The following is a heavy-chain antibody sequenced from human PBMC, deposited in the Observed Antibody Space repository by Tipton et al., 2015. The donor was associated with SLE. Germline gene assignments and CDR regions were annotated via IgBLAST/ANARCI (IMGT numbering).Heavy chain of an antibody. Sequence: TLSLTCFVSGASVRSTSYHWGWIRQPPGKGLEWIGNIYYDGTAYSTPSLESRVSISVDTSKNQGSLRLASVTAADTALYYCVREGAGDLGAFDSGGQGSLAVVSS. CDR1: GASVRSTSYH. CDR3: VREGAGDLGAFDS. CDR2: IYYDGTA. D-gene: IGHD2-21*02. V-gene: IGHV4-39*07. J-gene: IGHJ3*02.